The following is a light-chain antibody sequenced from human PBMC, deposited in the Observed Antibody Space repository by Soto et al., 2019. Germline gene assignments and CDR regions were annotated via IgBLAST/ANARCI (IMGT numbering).Light chain of an antibody. CDR2: DAS. J-gene: IGKJ1*01. Sequence: EIGLTQSPATLSLSPGERATLCCRASQSVSSYLAWYQQKPGQAPRLLIYDASNRATGIPARFSGSGSGTDFTLTISSLEPEDFAVYYCQQRSNWPWTFGQGTKVDIK. CDR3: QQRSNWPWT. V-gene: IGKV3-11*01. CDR1: QSVSSY.